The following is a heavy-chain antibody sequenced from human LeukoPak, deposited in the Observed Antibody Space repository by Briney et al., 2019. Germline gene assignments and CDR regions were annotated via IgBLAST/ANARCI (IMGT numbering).Heavy chain of an antibody. J-gene: IGHJ4*02. CDR1: GGSISSGDYY. Sequence: PSETLSLTSTVSGGSISSGDYYWSWIRQPPGKGLEWIGYIYYSGSTYYNPSLKSRVTISVDTSKNQFSLKLSSVTAADTAVYYCARGYDSSGYYAESFDYWGQGTLVTVSS. CDR3: ARGYDSSGYYAESFDY. CDR2: IYYSGST. D-gene: IGHD3-22*01. V-gene: IGHV4-30-4*01.